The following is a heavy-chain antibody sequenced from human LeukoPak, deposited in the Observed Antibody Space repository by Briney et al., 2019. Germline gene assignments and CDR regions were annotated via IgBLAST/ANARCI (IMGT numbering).Heavy chain of an antibody. CDR1: GGSFSGYY. V-gene: IGHV4-34*01. D-gene: IGHD3-3*01. Sequence: SETLSLTCAVYGGSFSGYYWSWIRQPPGKGLEWIGEINHSGSTNYNPSLKSRVTISVDTSKNQFSLQLSSVTAADTAVYYCARGPLYYDFWSGSHVFDYWGQGTLVTVSS. CDR2: INHSGST. CDR3: ARGPLYYDFWSGSHVFDY. J-gene: IGHJ4*02.